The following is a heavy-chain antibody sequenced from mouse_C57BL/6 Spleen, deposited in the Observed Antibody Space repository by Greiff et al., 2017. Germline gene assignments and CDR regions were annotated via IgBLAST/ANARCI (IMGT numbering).Heavy chain of an antibody. J-gene: IGHJ3*01. D-gene: IGHD2-4*01. V-gene: IGHV1-55*01. CDR2: IYPGSGST. CDR1: GYTFTSYW. CDR3: ARGHDYGIAWFAY. Sequence: QVQLQQSGAELVKPGASVKMSCKASGYTFTSYWITWVKQRPGQGLEWIGDIYPGSGSTNYNEKFKSKATLTVDTSSSTAYMQLSSLTSEDSAVYYCARGHDYGIAWFAYWGQGTLVTVSA.